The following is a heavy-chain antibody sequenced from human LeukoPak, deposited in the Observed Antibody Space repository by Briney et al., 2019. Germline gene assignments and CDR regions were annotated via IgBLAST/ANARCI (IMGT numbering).Heavy chain of an antibody. CDR1: GGSISSSSYY. Sequence: HSETLSLTCTVSGGSISSSSYYWGWIRQPPGKGLEWIGSIYYSGSTYYNPSLKSRVTISVDTSKNQFSLNLTSVTAADTAVYYCARQGTMIVVVSSWGQGILVTVCS. V-gene: IGHV4-39*01. CDR3: ARQGTMIVVVSS. D-gene: IGHD3-22*01. CDR2: IYYSGST. J-gene: IGHJ4*02.